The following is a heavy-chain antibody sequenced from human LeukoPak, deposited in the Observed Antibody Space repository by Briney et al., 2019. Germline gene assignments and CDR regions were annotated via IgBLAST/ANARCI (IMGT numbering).Heavy chain of an antibody. J-gene: IGHJ4*02. Sequence: PGGSLRLSCAASGFTFSSYGMHWVRQAPGKGLEWVAFIRYDGSNKYYADSVKGRFTISRDNSKNTLYLQMNSLRAEDTAVYYCAKGPDYGDYAGGHGTDYWGQGTLVTVSS. CDR3: AKGPDYGDYAGGHGTDY. CDR1: GFTFSSYG. CDR2: IRYDGSNK. D-gene: IGHD4-17*01. V-gene: IGHV3-30*02.